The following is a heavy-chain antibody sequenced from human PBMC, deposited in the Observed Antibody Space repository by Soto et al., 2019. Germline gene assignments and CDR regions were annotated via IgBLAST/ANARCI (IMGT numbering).Heavy chain of an antibody. CDR3: ARGVGRSSWTSFDS. V-gene: IGHV4-4*07. CDR1: GGSISSDY. D-gene: IGHD6-13*01. CDR2: IYTSENT. J-gene: IGHJ4*02. Sequence: NPSETLSLTCTVSGGSISSDYWSWIRQPAGKGLEWIGRIYTSENTHYNPSLRSRVNMSLDTSKNQLSLNLTSVTAADTAVYYRARGVGRSSWTSFDSWGQGTLVTVSS.